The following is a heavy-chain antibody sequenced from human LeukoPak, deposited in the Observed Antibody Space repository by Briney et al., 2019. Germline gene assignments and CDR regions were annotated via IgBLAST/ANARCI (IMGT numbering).Heavy chain of an antibody. V-gene: IGHV1-24*01. D-gene: IGHD5-18*01. CDR2: FDPEDGET. CDR1: GYTLTELS. Sequence: ASVKVSCKVSGYTLTELSMHWVRQAPGKGLEWMGGFDPEDGETIYAQKFQGRVTMTEDTSTDTAYMELSSLRSEDTAVYYCARDLLIQPGEGLDYWGQGTLVTVSS. CDR3: ARDLLIQPGEGLDY. J-gene: IGHJ4*02.